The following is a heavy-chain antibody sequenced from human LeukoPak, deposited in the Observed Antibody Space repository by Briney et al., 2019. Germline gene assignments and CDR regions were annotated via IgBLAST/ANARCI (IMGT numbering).Heavy chain of an antibody. Sequence: GGSLRLSCAASGFTFSSYEMNWVRQAPGKGLAWVSYISSSDSTIYYADSVKGRFTISRDNAKNSLYLQMNSLRAEDTAVYYCARAGRRRWLQGRSAFDIWGQGTMVTVSS. D-gene: IGHD5-24*01. J-gene: IGHJ3*02. CDR1: GFTFSSYE. CDR3: ARAGRRRWLQGRSAFDI. CDR2: ISSSDSTI. V-gene: IGHV3-48*03.